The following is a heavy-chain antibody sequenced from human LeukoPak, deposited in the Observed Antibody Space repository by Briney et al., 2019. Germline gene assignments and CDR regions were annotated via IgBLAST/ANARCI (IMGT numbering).Heavy chain of an antibody. D-gene: IGHD2-2*01. CDR3: ARDKGGVVPAYYFDY. CDR2: IIPIFGTA. J-gene: IGHJ4*02. CDR1: GGTFSSYA. Sequence: SVKVSCKASGGTFSSYAISWVRQAPGLGLEWMGGIIPIFGTANYAQKFQGRVTITTDESTSTAYMELSSLRSEDTAVYYCARDKGGVVPAYYFDYWGQGTLVTVSS. V-gene: IGHV1-69*05.